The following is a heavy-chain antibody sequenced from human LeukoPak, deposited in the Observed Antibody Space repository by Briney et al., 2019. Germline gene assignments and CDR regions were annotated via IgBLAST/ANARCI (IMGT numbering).Heavy chain of an antibody. CDR1: GASFSSSTYY. Sequence: SETLSLTCTVSGASFSSSTYYWGWIRQPPGKGLEWIGSIYYSGSTYYNPSLKSRVTMSVDTSKNQFSLKLSSVTAADTAVYYCSRHAGGISATGTRPFDYWGQGTLVTVSS. V-gene: IGHV4-39*01. CDR3: SRHAGGISATGTRPFDY. D-gene: IGHD6-13*01. CDR2: IYYSGST. J-gene: IGHJ4*02.